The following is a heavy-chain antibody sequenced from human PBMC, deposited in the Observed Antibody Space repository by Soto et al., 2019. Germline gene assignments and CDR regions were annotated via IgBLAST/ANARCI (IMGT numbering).Heavy chain of an antibody. D-gene: IGHD3-16*02. CDR3: AKDSQSHVWGSYRSNFDY. CDR1: GFTFSSYA. J-gene: IGHJ4*02. Sequence: EVQLLESGGGLVQPGGSLSLSCAASGFTFSSYAMSWVRQAPGKGLEWVSAISGSGGSTDYADSVKGRYTISRNKSKNTLYLQMNSLRAEDTAVYYCAKDSQSHVWGSYRSNFDYWGQGTLVTFAS. CDR2: ISGSGGST. V-gene: IGHV3-23*01.